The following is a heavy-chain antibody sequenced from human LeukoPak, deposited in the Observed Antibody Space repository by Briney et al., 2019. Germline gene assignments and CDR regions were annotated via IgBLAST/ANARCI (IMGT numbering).Heavy chain of an antibody. CDR3: ARVPRYCSGGSCPPDY. Sequence: SETLSLTCTVSGGSISGYYWSWIRQPPGKGLEWIGEINHSGSTNYNPSLKSRVTISVDTSKNQFSLKLSSVTAADTAVYYCARVPRYCSGGSCPPDYWGQGTLVTVSS. J-gene: IGHJ4*02. D-gene: IGHD2-15*01. CDR2: INHSGST. CDR1: GGSISGYY. V-gene: IGHV4-34*01.